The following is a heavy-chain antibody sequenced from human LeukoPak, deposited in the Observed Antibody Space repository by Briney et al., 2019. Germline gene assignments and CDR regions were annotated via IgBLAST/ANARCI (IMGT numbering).Heavy chain of an antibody. CDR3: ARDLPGELGRGVFDI. CDR2: ITVTTTFI. CDR1: GFNLSNYN. Sequence: AGGSLRLSCAASGFNLSNYNMNWVRQAPGKGLEWVSSITVTTTFIYYADSVKGRFTISRDNAKNSLYLQMNTLRVEDTAVYYCARDLPGELGRGVFDIWGQGTMVTVSS. V-gene: IGHV3-21*01. D-gene: IGHD1-1*01. J-gene: IGHJ3*02.